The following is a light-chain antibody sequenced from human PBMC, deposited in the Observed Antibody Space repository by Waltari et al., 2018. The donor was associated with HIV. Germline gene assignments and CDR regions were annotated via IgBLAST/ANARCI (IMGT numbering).Light chain of an antibody. CDR3: SSFSDNNRIV. Sequence: QSALTPPPPPSGSPGQSAAISCTGTSSAVGGYTSVPWHQQHPGKAPKLRSYTANNRPPGVPDRVSGTKSGNTASLTVSGLQVDDEADYYCSSFSDNNRIVFGTGTRVTVL. V-gene: IGLV2-8*01. CDR1: SSAVGGYTS. J-gene: IGLJ1*01. CDR2: TAN.